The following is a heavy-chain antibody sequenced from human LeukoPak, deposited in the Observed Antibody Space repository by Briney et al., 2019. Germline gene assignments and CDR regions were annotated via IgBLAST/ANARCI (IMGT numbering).Heavy chain of an antibody. CDR3: ARAGYYYYYMDV. Sequence: SETLSLTCTVSGGSISSYYWSWIRQPAGKGLEWIGRIYSSGNTNYNPSLKSRVTISLETSKNQFSLKLTSVTAADTAVYYCARAGYYYYYMDVWGKGTTVTVSS. V-gene: IGHV4-4*07. CDR1: GGSISSYY. CDR2: IYSSGNT. J-gene: IGHJ6*03.